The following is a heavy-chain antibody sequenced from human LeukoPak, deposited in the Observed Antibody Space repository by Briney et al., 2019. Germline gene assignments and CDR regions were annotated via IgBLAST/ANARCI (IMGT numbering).Heavy chain of an antibody. V-gene: IGHV4-39*07. D-gene: IGHD3-10*01. Sequence: PSEALSLTCTVSGGSFSSSHYYWGWIRQPPGKGLEWIGEINHSGSTNYNPSLKSRVTISVDTSKNQFSLKLSSVTAADTAVYYCARHGQHYYGSGSFDYWGQGTLVTVSS. CDR2: INHSGST. J-gene: IGHJ4*02. CDR3: ARHGQHYYGSGSFDY. CDR1: GGSFSSSHYY.